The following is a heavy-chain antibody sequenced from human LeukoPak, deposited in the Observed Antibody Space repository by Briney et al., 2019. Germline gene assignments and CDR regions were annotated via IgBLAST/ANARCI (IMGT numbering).Heavy chain of an antibody. Sequence: ASVKVSCKASGYTFTSYYMHWVRQAPGQGLEWMGWMNPNSGNTGYAQKFQGRVTMTRNTSISTAYMELSSLRSEDTAVYYCARADSTYYYGMDVWGQGTTVTVSS. CDR2: MNPNSGNT. D-gene: IGHD6-13*01. J-gene: IGHJ6*02. CDR3: ARADSTYYYGMDV. CDR1: GYTFTSYY. V-gene: IGHV1-8*02.